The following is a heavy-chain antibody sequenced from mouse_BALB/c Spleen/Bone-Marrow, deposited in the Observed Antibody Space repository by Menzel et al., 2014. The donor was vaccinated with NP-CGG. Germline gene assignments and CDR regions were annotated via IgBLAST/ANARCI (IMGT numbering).Heavy chain of an antibody. CDR3: TXSGGYYFDY. V-gene: IGHV1-69*02. CDR1: GYTFTSYW. J-gene: IGHJ2*01. Sequence: QVQLQQSGAELVRPGASVKLSCKASGYTFTSYWINWVKQRPGQGLEWIGNIYPSDSYTNYNQKFKDKATSTVDKSSSTAYMQLSXPXSXDSAVYXXTXSGGYYFDYWGQGTTLTVSS. CDR2: IYPSDSYT.